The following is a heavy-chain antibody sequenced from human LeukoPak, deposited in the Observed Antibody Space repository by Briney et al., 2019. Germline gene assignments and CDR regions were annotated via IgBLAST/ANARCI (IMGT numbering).Heavy chain of an antibody. D-gene: IGHD5-18*01. V-gene: IGHV3-7*01. CDR2: IKQDGSEK. J-gene: IGHJ4*02. Sequence: GGSLRLSCAASGFTFSSYWMSWVRQAPGKGLEWVANIKQDGSEKYYVDSVKGRFTISRDNAKNSLYLQMNSLRAEDTAVYYCAGDRGYSYGRPFDYWGQGTLVTVSS. CDR1: GFTFSSYW. CDR3: AGDRGYSYGRPFDY.